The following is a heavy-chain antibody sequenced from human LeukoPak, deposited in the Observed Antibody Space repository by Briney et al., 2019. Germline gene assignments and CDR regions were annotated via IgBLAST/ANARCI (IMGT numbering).Heavy chain of an antibody. V-gene: IGHV1-8*01. CDR1: GYTFTSYD. J-gene: IGHJ4*02. Sequence: ASVKVSFKASGYTFTSYDINWVRQATGQGLEWMGWMNPNSGNTGYAQKFQGRVTMPRNTSISTAYMELSSLRSEDTAVYYCATGIAVADPFDYWGQGTLVTVSS. CDR2: MNPNSGNT. D-gene: IGHD6-19*01. CDR3: ATGIAVADPFDY.